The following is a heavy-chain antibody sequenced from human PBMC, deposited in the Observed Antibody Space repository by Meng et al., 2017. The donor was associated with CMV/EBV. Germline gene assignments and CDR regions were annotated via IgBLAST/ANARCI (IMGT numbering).Heavy chain of an antibody. CDR1: GGSFSGYY. CDR2: INHSGST. V-gene: IGHV4-34*01. CDR3: ASLSTMIVVEN. J-gene: IGHJ4*02. Sequence: SETLSLTCAVYGGSFSGYYWSWIRQPPGKGLEWIGEINHSGSTNYNPSLKSRVTISVDTSKNQLSLKLSSVTAADTAVYYCASLSTMIVVENWGQGTLVTVSS. D-gene: IGHD3-22*01.